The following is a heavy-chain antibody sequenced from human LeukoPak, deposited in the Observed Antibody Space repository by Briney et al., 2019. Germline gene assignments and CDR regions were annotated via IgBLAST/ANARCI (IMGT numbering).Heavy chain of an antibody. CDR1: GFTFNGYN. CDR2: ITSSSSSN. Sequence: PGGSLRLSCAASGFTFNGYNMNWVRQAPGKGLEWISYITSSSSSNSYADSVKGRFSISRDNAKNSLYLQMKNLRAADTAVYYCVRSHPLFDMDVWGKGTTVTVSS. CDR3: VRSHPLFDMDV. J-gene: IGHJ6*03. V-gene: IGHV3-48*01.